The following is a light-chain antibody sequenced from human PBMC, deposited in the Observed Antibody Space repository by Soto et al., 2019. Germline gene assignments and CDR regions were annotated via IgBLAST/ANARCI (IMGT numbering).Light chain of an antibody. V-gene: IGKV1-5*03. J-gene: IGKJ4*01. Sequence: DTQMTQSPSTLSASVGDRVTITCRASQSISSWLAWYQKKPGKAPKLLIYKASTLQSGVPSSFSGGGSGTEFTLTISSLQPDDFATYYCQQYDSYPLTFGGGTKVEIK. CDR1: QSISSW. CDR3: QQYDSYPLT. CDR2: KAS.